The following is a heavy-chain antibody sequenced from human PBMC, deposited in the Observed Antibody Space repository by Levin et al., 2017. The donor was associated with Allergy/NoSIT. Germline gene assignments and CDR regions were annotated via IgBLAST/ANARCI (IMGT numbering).Heavy chain of an antibody. CDR1: GFTFSKNW. CDR3: AKGHREDSGYSDFDY. J-gene: IGHJ4*02. Sequence: GESLKISCAASGFTFSKNWMNWVRQAPGKGLEWVAHIKQDGSEKQYVDSVKGRFTISRDNAKSSLYLEMNSLRAEDTAVYYCAKGHREDSGYSDFDYWGQGTLVTVSS. CDR2: IKQDGSEK. D-gene: IGHD5-12*01. V-gene: IGHV3-7*01.